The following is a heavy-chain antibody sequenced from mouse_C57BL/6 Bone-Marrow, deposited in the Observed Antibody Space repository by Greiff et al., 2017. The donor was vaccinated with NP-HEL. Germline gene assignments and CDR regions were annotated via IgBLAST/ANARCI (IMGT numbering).Heavy chain of an antibody. V-gene: IGHV1-4*01. CDR1: GYTFTSYT. J-gene: IGHJ2*01. CDR2: INPSSGYT. D-gene: IGHD1-1*01. CDR3: ARSRITTVVEGRY. Sequence: VQLQQSGAELARPGASVKMSCKASGYTFTSYTMHWVKQRPGQGLEWIGYINPSSGYTKYNQKFKDKATLTADKSSSTAYMQLSSLTSEDSAVYYCARSRITTVVEGRYWGQGTTLTVSS.